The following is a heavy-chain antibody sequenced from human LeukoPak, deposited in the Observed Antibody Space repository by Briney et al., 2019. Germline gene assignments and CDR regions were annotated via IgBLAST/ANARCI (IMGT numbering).Heavy chain of an antibody. CDR3: ARIDTADSDY. Sequence: GGSLRLSCAASGFTFSSYGMHWVRQAPGKGLEWVAFIRYDGSNKYYADSVKGRFTISRDNSKNTLYLQMNSLRAEDTAVYYCARIDTADSDYWGQGTLVTVSS. D-gene: IGHD5-18*01. J-gene: IGHJ4*02. V-gene: IGHV3-30*02. CDR1: GFTFSSYG. CDR2: IRYDGSNK.